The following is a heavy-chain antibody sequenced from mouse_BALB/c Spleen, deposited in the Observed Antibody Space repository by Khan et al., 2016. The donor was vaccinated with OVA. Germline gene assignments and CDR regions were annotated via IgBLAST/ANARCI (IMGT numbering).Heavy chain of an antibody. CDR2: INPSNGGT. CDR1: GYTFTSYY. V-gene: IGHV1S81*02. D-gene: IGHD2-2*01. J-gene: IGHJ3*01. CDR3: TRSGYGSFVY. Sequence: QVQLQQSGAELVKPGASVKLSCKTSGYTFTSYYMYWVKQRPGQGLEWIGEINPSNGGTNFNEKFKSKATLTVDKSSSTAYMQLISLTSEDSAVYYCTRSGYGSFVYWGQGTLVTGSA.